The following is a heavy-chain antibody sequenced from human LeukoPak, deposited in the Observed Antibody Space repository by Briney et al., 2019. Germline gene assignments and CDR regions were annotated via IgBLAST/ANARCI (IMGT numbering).Heavy chain of an antibody. V-gene: IGHV3-23*01. D-gene: IGHD3-3*01. Sequence: PGGSLRLSCAASGFTFSSYAMSWVRQAPGKGLEWVSAISGSGGSTYYADSVKGRFTISRDNSKNTLYLQMNSLRAEDTAVYYCAKDRGIYYDFWSGYEGYWFDPWGQGTLVTVSS. J-gene: IGHJ5*02. CDR2: ISGSGGST. CDR1: GFTFSSYA. CDR3: AKDRGIYYDFWSGYEGYWFDP.